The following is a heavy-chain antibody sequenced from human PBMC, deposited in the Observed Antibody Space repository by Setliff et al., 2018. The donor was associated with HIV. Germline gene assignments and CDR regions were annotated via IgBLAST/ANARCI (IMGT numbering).Heavy chain of an antibody. CDR3: ARGTAYYNFWSGYSQDYYYYMDV. J-gene: IGHJ6*03. Sequence: PSETLSLTCAVYGGSFSGYYWSWFRQSPGKGLEWIGEINHSGSTKYNPSLKSRVTISVDTSKNQFSLKLSSVTAADTAVYYCARGTAYYNFWSGYSQDYYYYMDVWGKGTTVTVSS. CDR1: GGSFSGYY. CDR2: INHSGST. V-gene: IGHV4-34*01. D-gene: IGHD3-3*01.